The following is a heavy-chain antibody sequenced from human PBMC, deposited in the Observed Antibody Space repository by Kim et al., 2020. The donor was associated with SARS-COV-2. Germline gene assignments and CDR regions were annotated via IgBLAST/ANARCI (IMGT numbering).Heavy chain of an antibody. CDR2: ISGSGGST. CDR1: GFTFSSYA. Sequence: GGSLRLSCAASGFTFSSYAMSWVRQAPGKGLEWVSAISGSGGSTYYADSVKGRFTISRDNSKNTLYLQMNSLRAEDTAVYYCAKAMTPMVRERAPIPYYYYGMDVWGQGTTVTVSS. CDR3: AKAMTPMVRERAPIPYYYYGMDV. D-gene: IGHD3-10*01. J-gene: IGHJ6*02. V-gene: IGHV3-23*01.